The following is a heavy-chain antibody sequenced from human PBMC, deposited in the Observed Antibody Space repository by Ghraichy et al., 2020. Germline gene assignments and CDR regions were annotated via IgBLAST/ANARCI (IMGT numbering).Heavy chain of an antibody. CDR2: LSADAKLK. D-gene: IGHD4-23*01. CDR3: ARASRVVRFYYYDALDV. J-gene: IGHJ6*02. CDR1: GFTFGTYW. V-gene: IGHV3-7*01. Sequence: GGSLRLSCVGSGFTFGTYWMGWVRQAPGKGLEWVANLSADAKLKQYVDSVKGRFTISRDNAKNSLYLQMNSLRDEDTAVYYCARASRVVRFYYYDALDVWGQGTTVTVSS.